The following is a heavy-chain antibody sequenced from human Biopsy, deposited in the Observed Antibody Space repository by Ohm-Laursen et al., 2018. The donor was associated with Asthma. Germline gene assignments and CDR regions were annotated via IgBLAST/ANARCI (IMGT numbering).Heavy chain of an antibody. CDR1: GGPLRGYV. D-gene: IGHD1-14*01. Sequence: GTLSLTCVLSGGPLRGYVWAWIRQPPGKGLEWIGEIPQGGATAVNPSLKSRVTISMDPSKSQFYLRLRSMTAADTAVYYCASGPEWSGLDVWGQGTTVTVSS. V-gene: IGHV4-34*01. J-gene: IGHJ6*02. CDR3: ASGPEWSGLDV. CDR2: IPQGGAT.